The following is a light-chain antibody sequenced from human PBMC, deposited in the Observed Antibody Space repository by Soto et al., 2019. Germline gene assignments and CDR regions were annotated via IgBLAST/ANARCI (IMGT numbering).Light chain of an antibody. CDR1: SSDVGGYNY. Sequence: ALAQPPSASGSPGQSVTISCTGTSSDVGGYNYVSWYQQHPGKAPKLMIYEVSERPSGVPDRFSGSKSSNTASLTVSGLQAEDEADYYCSSYAGSNNFVFGTGTKVTVL. J-gene: IGLJ1*01. CDR3: SSYAGSNNFV. V-gene: IGLV2-8*01. CDR2: EVS.